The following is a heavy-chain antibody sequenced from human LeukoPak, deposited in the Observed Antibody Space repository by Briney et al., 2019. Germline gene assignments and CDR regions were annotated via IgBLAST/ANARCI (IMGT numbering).Heavy chain of an antibody. CDR3: ARNPGLNTPDY. V-gene: IGHV2-70*11. Sequence: SGPALVQPTPTLTLTCTFSGFSLRTPGMCVSWIRQPPGKALEWLARISWDDDKYYSTSLKTRLTISKDTSKNQVVLTMTNMDPVDTATYYCARNPGLNTPDYWGQGTQVTVSS. CDR1: GFSLRTPGMC. D-gene: IGHD2/OR15-2a*01. CDR2: ISWDDDK. J-gene: IGHJ4*02.